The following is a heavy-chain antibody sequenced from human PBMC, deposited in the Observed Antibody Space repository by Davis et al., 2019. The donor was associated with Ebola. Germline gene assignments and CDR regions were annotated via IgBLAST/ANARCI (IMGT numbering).Heavy chain of an antibody. V-gene: IGHV3-66*03. CDR1: GLSASTNY. D-gene: IGHD3-10*01. Sequence: GESLKISCVVSGLSASTNYMGWVRQAPGKGLEWVSTLGTSADTYYADSVKGRFTISRDNSKNTLYLQMNGLRAEDTAVYYCAKDSGLDTMPPDYWGQGTLVTVSS. CDR3: AKDSGLDTMPPDY. CDR2: LGTSADT. J-gene: IGHJ4*02.